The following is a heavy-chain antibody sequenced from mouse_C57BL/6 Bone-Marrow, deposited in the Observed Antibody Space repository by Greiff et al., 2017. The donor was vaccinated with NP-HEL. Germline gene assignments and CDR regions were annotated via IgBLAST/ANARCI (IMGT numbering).Heavy chain of an antibody. D-gene: IGHD3-1*01. CDR3: ARPGPLYYFDY. CDR1: GYTFTSYW. J-gene: IGHJ2*01. Sequence: QVQLQQPGAELVRPGSSVKLSCKASGYTFTSYWMDRVKQRPGQGLEWIGNIYPSDNETHYNQKFKDKATLTVDKCSSTAYMQLSSLTSEDAAVYDCARPGPLYYFDYWGQGTTLTVSS. V-gene: IGHV1-61*01. CDR2: IYPSDNET.